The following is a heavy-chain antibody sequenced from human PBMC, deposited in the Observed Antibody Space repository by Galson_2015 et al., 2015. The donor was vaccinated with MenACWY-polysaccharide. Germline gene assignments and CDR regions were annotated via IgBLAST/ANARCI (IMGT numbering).Heavy chain of an antibody. Sequence: SLRLSCAASGFTFDDYAMHWVRQAPGKGLEWVSGIRWNSVTIGYADSVKGRFTISRDNAKNSLYLQMNSLRTEDTALYYCAKSPDWYGTCDTCLHLDDWGQGSLVIVSS. CDR1: GFTFDDYA. D-gene: IGHD3-9*01. CDR3: AKSPDWYGTCDTCLHLDD. V-gene: IGHV3-9*01. J-gene: IGHJ4*02. CDR2: IRWNSVTI.